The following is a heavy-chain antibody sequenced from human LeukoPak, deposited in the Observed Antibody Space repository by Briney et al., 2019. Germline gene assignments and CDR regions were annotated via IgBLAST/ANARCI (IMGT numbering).Heavy chain of an antibody. V-gene: IGHV2-5*02. CDR1: GFSLSTSGVG. CDR2: IYWDDDK. CDR3: AHISVAGIGNWFDP. J-gene: IGHJ5*02. D-gene: IGHD6-19*01. Sequence: ESGPTLVKPTQTLTLTCTFSGFSLSTSGVGVGWIRQPPGKALEWLALIYWDDDKRYSPSLKSRLTITKDTSKNQVVLTMTNMDPVDTATYYCAHISVAGIGNWFDPWGQGTLVTVSS.